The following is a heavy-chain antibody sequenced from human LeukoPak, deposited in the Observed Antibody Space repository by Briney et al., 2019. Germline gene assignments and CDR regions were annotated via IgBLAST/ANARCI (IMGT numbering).Heavy chain of an antibody. CDR2: IYTSGST. Sequence: SETLSLTCTVSGGSISSYYWSWFRQPAGKGLEWFGRIYTSGSTNYNPSLKSRVTMSVDTSKNQFSLKLSSVTAADTAVYYCARAPDRTVVTATQNYYYYYMDVWGKGTTVTVSS. J-gene: IGHJ6*03. CDR3: ARAPDRTVVTATQNYYYYYMDV. D-gene: IGHD2-21*02. CDR1: GGSISSYY. V-gene: IGHV4-4*07.